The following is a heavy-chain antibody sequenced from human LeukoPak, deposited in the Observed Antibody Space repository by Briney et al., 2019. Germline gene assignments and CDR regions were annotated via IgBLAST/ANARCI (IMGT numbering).Heavy chain of an antibody. CDR1: GSTFDDYG. V-gene: IGHV3-20*04. Sequence: PGGSLRLSCAAYGSTFDDYGMTWVRQAPGKGLEWVCGINWNGGNTGYADSVKGRFTISRDNAQNSLYLQMNSLRAEDTALYYCARVASNYDFDYWGQGTLVSVSS. J-gene: IGHJ4*02. D-gene: IGHD4-11*01. CDR2: INWNGGNT. CDR3: ARVASNYDFDY.